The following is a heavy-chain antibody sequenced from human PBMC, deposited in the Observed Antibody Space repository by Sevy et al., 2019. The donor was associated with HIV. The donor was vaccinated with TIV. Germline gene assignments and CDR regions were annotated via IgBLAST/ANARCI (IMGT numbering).Heavy chain of an antibody. CDR2: INPKSGVT. J-gene: IGHJ4*02. V-gene: IGHV1-2*02. CDR1: GYTFTDYY. CDR3: ARGRVMFDS. Sequence: ASVKVSCKASGYTFTDYYLHWLRQAPGQGLEWVGYINPKSGVTNYPRTFRGRVTVTADTSLGTVYMEVRSLRSDDTALYYCARGRVMFDSWGQGTLVTVSS.